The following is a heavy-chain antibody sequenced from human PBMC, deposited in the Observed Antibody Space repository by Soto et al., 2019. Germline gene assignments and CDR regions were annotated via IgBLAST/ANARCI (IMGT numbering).Heavy chain of an antibody. CDR2: IYPADSNT. CDR3: ARHGPRVAAAPFNWFDP. D-gene: IGHD2-15*01. CDR1: GYSFTSYW. Sequence: PGEPLKISCKGRGYSFTSYWIGWVRQRPGKGLEGMGIIYPADSNTRYSRSFQGQGTISADKSISTAYLQWSSLKASDTAMYYCARHGPRVAAAPFNWFDPWGQGTLVTVSS. J-gene: IGHJ5*02. V-gene: IGHV5-51*01.